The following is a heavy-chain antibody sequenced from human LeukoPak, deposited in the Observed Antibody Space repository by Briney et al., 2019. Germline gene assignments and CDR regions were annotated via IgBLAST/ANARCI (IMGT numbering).Heavy chain of an antibody. CDR3: ARGSDSTRSGYDFPLPFDY. D-gene: IGHD5-12*01. Sequence: GGSLRLSCAASGFTFSSYAMSWVRQAPGKGLEWVSAISGSGGSTYYADSVKGRFTISRDNSKNTLYLQMNSLRAEDTAVYYCARGSDSTRSGYDFPLPFDYWGQGTLVTVSS. CDR1: GFTFSSYA. J-gene: IGHJ4*02. V-gene: IGHV3-23*01. CDR2: ISGSGGST.